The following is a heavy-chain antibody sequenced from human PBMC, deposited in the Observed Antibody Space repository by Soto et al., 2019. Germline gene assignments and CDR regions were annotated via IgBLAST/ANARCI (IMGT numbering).Heavy chain of an antibody. V-gene: IGHV4-59*01. CDR2: IYYSGST. CDR1: GGSISSYY. Sequence: SETLSLTCTVSGGSISSYYWSWIRQPPGKGLEWIGYIYYSGSTNYNPSLKSRVTISVDTSKNQFSLKLSSVTAADTAVNYCARGGRVTARTYWYFDLWGRGTLVTVSS. J-gene: IGHJ2*01. CDR3: ARGGRVTARTYWYFDL. D-gene: IGHD2-21*02.